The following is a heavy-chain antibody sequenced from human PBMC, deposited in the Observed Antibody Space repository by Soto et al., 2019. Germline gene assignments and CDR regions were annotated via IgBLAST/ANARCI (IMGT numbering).Heavy chain of an antibody. CDR3: ARYDIVVVVAATDYYGMDV. CDR2: ISAYNGNT. V-gene: IGHV1-18*01. J-gene: IGHJ6*02. Sequence: QVQLVQSGAEVKKPRASVKVSCKASGYTFTSYGISWVRQAPGQGLEWMGWISAYNGNTNYAQKLQGRVTMTTDTSTSTAYMELRSLRSDDTAVYYCARYDIVVVVAATDYYGMDVWGQGTTVTVSS. CDR1: GYTFTSYG. D-gene: IGHD2-15*01.